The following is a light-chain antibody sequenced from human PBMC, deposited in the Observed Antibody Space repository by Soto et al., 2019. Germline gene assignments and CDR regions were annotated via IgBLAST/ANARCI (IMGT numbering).Light chain of an antibody. CDR3: SSYTSSSTML. CDR1: SSDVGGYNY. V-gene: IGLV2-14*01. Sequence: QSALTQPASVSGSPGQWITLSCTGTSSDVGGYNYVSWYQQHPGKAPKLMIYDVSNQASGVSNRFSGSKAGNTASMTISGLLAEDEADYYCSSYTSSSTMLFGGGTKLTVL. CDR2: DVS. J-gene: IGLJ2*01.